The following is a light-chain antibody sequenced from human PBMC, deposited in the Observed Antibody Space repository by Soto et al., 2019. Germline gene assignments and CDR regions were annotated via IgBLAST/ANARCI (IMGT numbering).Light chain of an antibody. J-gene: IGKJ1*01. Sequence: DIQMTQSPFSLSASVGDRVTITCRASQTISSYLIWYQQKPGKAPKLLIYAATSLQSGVPSRFSGSGSGTDFTLTISSLQPEDFATYFCQQSFSTPRTFGQGTKVEIK. V-gene: IGKV1-39*01. CDR1: QTISSY. CDR3: QQSFSTPRT. CDR2: AAT.